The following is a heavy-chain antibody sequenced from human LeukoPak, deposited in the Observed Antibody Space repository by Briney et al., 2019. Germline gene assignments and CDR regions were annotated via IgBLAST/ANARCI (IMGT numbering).Heavy chain of an antibody. J-gene: IGHJ3*02. CDR2: IYSGGST. CDR1: GFTVSSNY. CDR3: AKDPADIRPPDAFDI. Sequence: GGSLRLSCAVSGFTVSSNYMSWVRQAPGKGLEWVSVIYSGGSTYYADSVKGRFTISRDNSKNTLYLQMNSLRAEDTAVYYCAKDPADIRPPDAFDIWGQGTMVTVSS. V-gene: IGHV3-53*05. D-gene: IGHD2-15*01.